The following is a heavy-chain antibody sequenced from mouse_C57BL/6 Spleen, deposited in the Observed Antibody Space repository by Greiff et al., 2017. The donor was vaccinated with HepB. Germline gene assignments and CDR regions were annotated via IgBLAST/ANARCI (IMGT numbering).Heavy chain of an antibody. V-gene: IGHV3-6*01. D-gene: IGHD1-1*01. J-gene: IGHJ1*03. CDR2: ISYDGSN. CDR3: AGSSYGYWYFDV. CDR1: GYSITSGYY. Sequence: VQLKESGPGLVKPSQSLSLTCSVTGYSITSGYYWNWIRQFPGNKLEWMGYISYDGSNNYNPSLKNRISITRDTSKNQFFLKLNSVTTEDTATYYCAGSSYGYWYFDVWGTGTTVTVSS.